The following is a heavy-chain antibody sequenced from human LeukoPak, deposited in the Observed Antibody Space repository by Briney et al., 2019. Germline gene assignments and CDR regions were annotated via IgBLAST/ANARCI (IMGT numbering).Heavy chain of an antibody. CDR2: VSWNSGNV. J-gene: IGHJ4*02. CDR3: AKAVYGDFQSTVDY. CDR1: GFSFEDYA. D-gene: IGHD4-17*01. Sequence: PGGSLRPSCAASGFSFEDYAMHWVRQPPGKGLEWVSGVSWNSGNVGYADSVKGRFTISRDNAKNFLYLQMSSLRAEDTALYYCAKAVYGDFQSTVDYWGRGTLVTVSS. V-gene: IGHV3-9*01.